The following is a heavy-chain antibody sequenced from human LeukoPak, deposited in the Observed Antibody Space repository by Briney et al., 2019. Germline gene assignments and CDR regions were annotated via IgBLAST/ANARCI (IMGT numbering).Heavy chain of an antibody. CDR1: GFTFSGFW. V-gene: IGHV3-7*03. Sequence: GGSLRLSCAVSGFTFSGFWMSWSRQAPGKGLEWVASINSDGSEGYYADVVKGRFTISRDSAKNSLYLQINSLRAEDTAGYYCARSSYSSSSSVWGQGTMVTVSS. CDR2: INSDGSEG. J-gene: IGHJ3*01. CDR3: ARSSYSSSSSV. D-gene: IGHD6-6*01.